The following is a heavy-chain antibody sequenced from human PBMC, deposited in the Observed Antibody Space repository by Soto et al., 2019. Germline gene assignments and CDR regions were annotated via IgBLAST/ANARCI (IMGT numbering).Heavy chain of an antibody. Sequence: GASVKVSCKASGYTFTSYYMHWVRQAPGQGLEWMGIINPSGGSTSYAQKFQGRVTMTRDTSTSTVYMELSSLRSEDTAVYYCARNELYVDTAMDKTSSFDYWGQGTLVTVSS. CDR2: INPSGGST. CDR1: GYTFTSYY. V-gene: IGHV1-46*01. D-gene: IGHD5-18*01. J-gene: IGHJ4*02. CDR3: ARNELYVDTAMDKTSSFDY.